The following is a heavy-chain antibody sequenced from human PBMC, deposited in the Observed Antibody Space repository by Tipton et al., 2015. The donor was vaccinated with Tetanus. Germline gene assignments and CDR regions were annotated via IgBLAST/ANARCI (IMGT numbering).Heavy chain of an antibody. V-gene: IGHV4-34*01. D-gene: IGHD4-23*01. J-gene: IGHJ2*01. CDR3: ATLTTVVTPRWYFDL. CDR2: IYYSGST. Sequence: TLSLTCAVYGGSFSGYNWSWIRQPPGKGLEWIGSIYYSGSTYYNPSLKSRVTISVDTSKNQFSLKLTSVTAADTAVYYCATLTTVVTPRWYFDLWGRGTQVTVSS. CDR1: GGSFSGYN.